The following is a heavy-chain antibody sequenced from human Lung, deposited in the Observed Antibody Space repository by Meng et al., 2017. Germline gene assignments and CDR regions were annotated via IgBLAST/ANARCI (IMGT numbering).Heavy chain of an antibody. CDR1: GGSFSDYY. Sequence: QVQLQQLGAGFLTPSQTLSLPCVFAGGSFSDYYWSWIRQPPGKGLEWIGEINHSGSTNYNPSLESRATISVDTSQNNLSLKLSSVTAADSAVYYCARGPTTMAHDFDYWGQGTLVTVSS. CDR2: INHSGST. J-gene: IGHJ4*02. V-gene: IGHV4-34*01. D-gene: IGHD4-11*01. CDR3: ARGPTTMAHDFDY.